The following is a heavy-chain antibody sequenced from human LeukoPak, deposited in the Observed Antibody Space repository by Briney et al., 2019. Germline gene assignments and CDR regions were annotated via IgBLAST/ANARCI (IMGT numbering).Heavy chain of an antibody. CDR1: GGSFSGYY. CDR3: TRADTGIAVAGTYYYGMDV. CDR2: INHSGST. Sequence: SETLSLTCAVSGGSFSGYYWSWIRQPPGKGLEWIGEINHSGSTNYNPSLKSRVTISVDTSKNQFSLKLSSVTAADTAVYYCTRADTGIAVAGTYYYGMDVWGQGTTVTVSS. D-gene: IGHD6-19*01. J-gene: IGHJ6*02. V-gene: IGHV4-34*01.